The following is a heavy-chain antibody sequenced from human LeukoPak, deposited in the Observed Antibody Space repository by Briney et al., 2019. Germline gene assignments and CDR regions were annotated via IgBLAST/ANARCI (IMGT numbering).Heavy chain of an antibody. Sequence: ASVKVSCKDSGYTFTRHDGSWVRQDPEQGLEWMGWINPNSGNTGYAQMFRGRVTITRNTSKSTAYKELSSLRAEDTAVYYCAGEFVNVWGSYRYLGYWGQGTLVTVSS. CDR3: AGEFVNVWGSYRYLGY. CDR1: GYTFTRHD. J-gene: IGHJ4*02. V-gene: IGHV1-8*03. CDR2: INPNSGNT. D-gene: IGHD3-16*02.